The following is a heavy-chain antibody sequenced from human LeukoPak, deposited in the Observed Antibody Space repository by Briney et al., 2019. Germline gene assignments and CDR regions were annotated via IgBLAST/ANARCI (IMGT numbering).Heavy chain of an antibody. V-gene: IGHV1-8*01. J-gene: IGHJ6*03. D-gene: IGHD2-2*01. CDR1: GYTFTRYD. CDR3: ASKGPAYYYYYYMDV. Sequence: GASVKVSCKASGYTFTRYDINWVRQATGQGLEWMGWMNPNSGNTGYAQKFQGRVTMTRNTSISTAYMELSSLRSEDTAVYFCASKGPAYYYYYYMDVWGKGTTVSVSS. CDR2: MNPNSGNT.